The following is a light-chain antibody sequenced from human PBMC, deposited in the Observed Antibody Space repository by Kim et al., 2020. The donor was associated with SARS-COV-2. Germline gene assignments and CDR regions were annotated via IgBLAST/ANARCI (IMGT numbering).Light chain of an antibody. J-gene: IGLJ2*01. CDR2: YDS. CDR3: QVWDSSSEFVV. CDR1: NIGSKS. V-gene: IGLV3-21*04. Sequence: PGKTARITCGGNNIGSKSLHWYQQKPGQAPLLVISYDSDRPSGIPERFSGSNSGNTATLTITRVEAGDEADYYCQVWDSSSEFVVFGGGTKVTVL.